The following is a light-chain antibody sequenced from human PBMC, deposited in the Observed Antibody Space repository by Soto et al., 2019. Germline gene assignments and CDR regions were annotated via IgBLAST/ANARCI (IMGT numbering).Light chain of an antibody. V-gene: IGLV2-23*02. J-gene: IGLJ1*01. CDR1: SSDIGSYDL. CDR3: CSFADFTYV. CDR2: EVT. Sequence: QSALTQPASVSGSPGQSITISSTGTSSDIGSYDLVSWYQQHPGTAPKLIIYEVTKRPSGVSTRFSGSKSGNTASLTISGLQAVDEADYYCCSFADFTYVFGTGTKV.